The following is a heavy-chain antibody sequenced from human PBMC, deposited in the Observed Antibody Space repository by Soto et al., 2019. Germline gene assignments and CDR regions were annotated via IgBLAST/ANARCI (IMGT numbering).Heavy chain of an antibody. CDR1: GFRFSDYV. D-gene: IGHD3-16*01. V-gene: IGHV1-18*01. CDR3: ARSYYWADALDV. J-gene: IGHJ3*01. Sequence: VKASCEASGFRFSDYVFNWLPQAPGQGLDWMGLIIAFNCSTETAQGLQDRVTMTTDSSTTTAHMDLTNLTTDDTAIYYCARSYYWADALDVWGQGTMVTVSS. CDR2: IIAFNCST.